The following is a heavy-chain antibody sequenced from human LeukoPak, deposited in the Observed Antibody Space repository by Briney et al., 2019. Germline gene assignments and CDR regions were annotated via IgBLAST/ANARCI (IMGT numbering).Heavy chain of an antibody. J-gene: IGHJ6*02. CDR2: IYYSGRT. D-gene: IGHD3-9*01. CDR1: GGSISTYY. V-gene: IGHV4-59*01. CDR3: AREHWLSDYYYGMDV. Sequence: SETLSLTCTVSGGSISTYYWTWIRQPPGKGLEWIGYIYYSGRTNYNPSLKSRVTISVDTSKNQFSLKLSSVTAADTAVYYCAREHWLSDYYYGMDVWGQGTTVTVSS.